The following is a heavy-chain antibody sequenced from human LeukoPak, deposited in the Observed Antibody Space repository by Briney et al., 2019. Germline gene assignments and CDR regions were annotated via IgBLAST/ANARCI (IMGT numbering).Heavy chain of an antibody. Sequence: GGSLRLSCAAAGFTFTNYWMIWVRQAPGKGLEWVANIKEDGSAEFYVDSVKGRFTLFRDNAKNSVYLQMNSLRAEDTAVYYCARDRVRREYSDSSGYRSDAFDIWGQGTMVTVSS. CDR3: ARDRVRREYSDSSGYRSDAFDI. CDR1: GFTFTNYW. CDR2: IKEDGSAE. J-gene: IGHJ3*02. D-gene: IGHD3-22*01. V-gene: IGHV3-7*01.